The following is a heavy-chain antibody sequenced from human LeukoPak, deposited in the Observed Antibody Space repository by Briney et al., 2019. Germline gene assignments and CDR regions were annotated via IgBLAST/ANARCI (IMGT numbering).Heavy chain of an antibody. V-gene: IGHV3-21*01. Sequence: PGGSLRLSCAASGFTFSSYAMSWVRQAPGKVLEWVPSISSSSSFIYYADSVKGRFTISRDNAKNSLYLQMNSLRAEDTAAYYCARVMRYHAPHLDYWGQGTLVTVSS. CDR2: ISSSSSFI. D-gene: IGHD3-16*01. J-gene: IGHJ4*02. CDR1: GFTFSSYA. CDR3: ARVMRYHAPHLDY.